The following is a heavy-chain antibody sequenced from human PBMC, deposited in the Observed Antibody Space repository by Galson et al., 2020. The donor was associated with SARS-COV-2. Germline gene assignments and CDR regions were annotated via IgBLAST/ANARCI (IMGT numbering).Heavy chain of an antibody. V-gene: IGHV5-51*01. CDR3: ATSRKEWWYHPASPRYGMDV. Sequence: GESLKISCKGSGYSFTSYWIGWVRQMPGKGLEWMGIIYPGDSDTRYSPSFQGQVTISADKSISTAYLQWSSLKASDTAMYYCATSRKEWWYHPASPRYGMDVWGQGTTVTVSS. J-gene: IGHJ6*02. CDR1: GYSFTSYW. D-gene: IGHD2-15*01. CDR2: IYPGDSDT.